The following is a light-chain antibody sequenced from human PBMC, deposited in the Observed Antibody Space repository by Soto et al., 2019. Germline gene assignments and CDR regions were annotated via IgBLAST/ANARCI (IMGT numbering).Light chain of an antibody. CDR2: RAS. Sequence: EIVLTQSPGTLSLSPGERATLSCRASQSVSSNYLAWYQQKPGQAPKVLIYRASSRATGIPDRFSGSGSGTDSTLTISRLEPEDFAVYYCQQYGSSPLTFGGGTKWIS. V-gene: IGKV3-20*01. CDR1: QSVSSNY. J-gene: IGKJ4*01. CDR3: QQYGSSPLT.